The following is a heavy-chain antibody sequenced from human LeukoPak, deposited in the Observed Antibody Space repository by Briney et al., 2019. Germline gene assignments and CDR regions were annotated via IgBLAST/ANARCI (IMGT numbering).Heavy chain of an antibody. CDR3: ARVGRSNFDY. J-gene: IGHJ4*02. CDR2: ISYDGSNK. CDR1: GFTFSSYA. Sequence: PGGSLRLSCAASGFTFSSYAMHWVRQAPGKGLEWVAVISYDGSNKYYADSVKGRFTISRDKSKNTLYLQMNSLRAEDTAVYYCARVGRSNFDYWGQGTLVTVSS. V-gene: IGHV3-30-3*01.